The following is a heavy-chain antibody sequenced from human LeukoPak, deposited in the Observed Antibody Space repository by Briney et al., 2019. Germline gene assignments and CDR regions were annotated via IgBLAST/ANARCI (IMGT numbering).Heavy chain of an antibody. Sequence: SQTLSLTCTVSGGSISSGGYYWSWIRQHPGQGLEWIGYIYYSGSTYYNPSLKSRVTISVDTSKNQFSLKLSSVTAADTAVYYCARLVDSSGYYLDYWGQGTLVTVSS. D-gene: IGHD3-22*01. CDR1: GGSISSGGYY. J-gene: IGHJ4*02. CDR2: IYYSGST. V-gene: IGHV4-31*03. CDR3: ARLVDSSGYYLDY.